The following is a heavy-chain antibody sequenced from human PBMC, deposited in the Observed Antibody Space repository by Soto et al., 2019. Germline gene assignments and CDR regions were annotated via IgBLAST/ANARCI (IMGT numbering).Heavy chain of an antibody. CDR2: ISSNGVGT. CDR3: ARRARPDFYYMDV. Sequence: EVQLAESGGGLAQPGGSLRLSCAASGFTLSGYAMDWVRQAPGKRLEYVSGISSNGVGTYYANSVQGRFTISRDNSKNTVYRQMGSLGPEDMGVYYCARRARPDFYYMDVWGKGTTVTVSS. V-gene: IGHV3-64*01. D-gene: IGHD6-6*01. CDR1: GFTLSGYA. J-gene: IGHJ6*03.